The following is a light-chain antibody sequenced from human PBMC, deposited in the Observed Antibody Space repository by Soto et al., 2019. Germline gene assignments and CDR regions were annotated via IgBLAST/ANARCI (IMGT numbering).Light chain of an antibody. Sequence: SYELTQPPSVSVAPGKTARITCGGNNIGSKSGHWDQQKPRQAAVLVIYYDSDRPSGIPERFSGSNYANTATLPISRVEAGDEADYYCQVWDSSSDHVVFGGGTKLTVL. CDR1: NIGSKS. CDR3: QVWDSSSDHVV. CDR2: YDS. J-gene: IGLJ2*01. V-gene: IGLV3-21*04.